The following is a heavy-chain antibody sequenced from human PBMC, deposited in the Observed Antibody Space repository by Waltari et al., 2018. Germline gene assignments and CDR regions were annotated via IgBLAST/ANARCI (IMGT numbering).Heavy chain of an antibody. J-gene: IGHJ3*02. Sequence: QVQLQESGPGLVKPSETLSLTCTVSGCSISSHYWSWIRQPPGKGLEWIGSIYYSGSTYYNPSLKSRVTISVDTSKNQFSLKLSSVTAADTAVYYCARLSPERAFDIWGQGTMVTVSS. V-gene: IGHV4-39*01. CDR3: ARLSPERAFDI. D-gene: IGHD1-1*01. CDR1: GCSISSHY. CDR2: IYYSGST.